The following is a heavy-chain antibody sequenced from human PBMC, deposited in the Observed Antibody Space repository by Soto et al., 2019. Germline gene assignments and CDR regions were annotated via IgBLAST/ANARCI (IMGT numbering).Heavy chain of an antibody. Sequence: QVQLVQSGAEVRKPGSSVKVSCKASGYIFVNYGIAWVRQAPGQGLEWMGWISPYSGNTHYASKVQGRLTMTTDTWTGTASTDLASQTSDDTAVAYRAMVANYVTPTPQDVWAQGTTCTVSS. D-gene: IGHD3-16*01. J-gene: IGHJ6*02. V-gene: IGHV1-18*01. CDR2: ISPYSGNT. CDR1: GYIFVNYG. CDR3: AMVANYVTPTPQDV.